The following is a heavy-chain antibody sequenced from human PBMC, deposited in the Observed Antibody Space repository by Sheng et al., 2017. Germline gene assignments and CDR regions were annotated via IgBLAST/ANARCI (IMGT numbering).Heavy chain of an antibody. Sequence: QVQLVQSGAEVERPGASVRVSCKTSGFTFTAYHFHWVRQAPGQGLEWIGWINPNGGATNYAQNFQGRVTMTRDTSISTAYMELSSLRSDDTAVYYCVRSSGYSRFDYWG. V-gene: IGHV1-2*02. CDR2: INPNGGAT. CDR3: VRSSGYSRFDY. D-gene: IGHD3-3*01. J-gene: IGHJ4*01. CDR1: GFTFTAYH.